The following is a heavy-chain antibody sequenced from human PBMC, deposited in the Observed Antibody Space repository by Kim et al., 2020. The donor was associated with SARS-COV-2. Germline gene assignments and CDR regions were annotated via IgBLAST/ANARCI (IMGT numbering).Heavy chain of an antibody. CDR2: ISSSSSNI. Sequence: GGSLRLSCAASGFTFSSYSMNWVRQAPGKGLEWVSSISSSSSNIHYADSVKGRFTISRDNAKNSLYLQMNSLRAEDTAVYYCARGTGTGSFDFWGQGTLVTVSS. CDR1: GFTFSSYS. V-gene: IGHV3-21*01. D-gene: IGHD3-9*01. CDR3: ARGTGTGSFDF. J-gene: IGHJ4*02.